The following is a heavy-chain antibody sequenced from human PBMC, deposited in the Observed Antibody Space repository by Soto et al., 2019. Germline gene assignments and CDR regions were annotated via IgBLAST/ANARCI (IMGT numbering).Heavy chain of an antibody. CDR3: ARQLRRDGYLSFDY. CDR2: ISSSGGTM. D-gene: IGHD5-12*01. V-gene: IGHV3-48*02. J-gene: IGHJ4*02. CDR1: RFNFSLYS. Sequence: GSLSLSCTASRFNFSLYSLNWVRQAPGKGLEWVSYISSSGGTMYHADSVKGRFTISRDNAKNSLYLQMNSLRDEDTAVYYCARQLRRDGYLSFDYWGQGTLVTVSS.